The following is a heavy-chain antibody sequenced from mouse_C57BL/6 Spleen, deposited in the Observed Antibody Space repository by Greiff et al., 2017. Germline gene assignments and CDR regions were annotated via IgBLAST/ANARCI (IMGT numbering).Heavy chain of an antibody. Sequence: VKVEESGPGLVAPSQSLSITCTVSGFSLTSYGVSWVRQPPGKGLEWLGVIWGDGSTNYHSALISRLSIRKDNSKSQVFLILNRLQTDDTATYYCAKGGDYPFAYWGQGTLVTVSA. D-gene: IGHD2-4*01. V-gene: IGHV2-3*01. CDR2: IWGDGST. CDR3: AKGGDYPFAY. CDR1: GFSLTSYG. J-gene: IGHJ3*01.